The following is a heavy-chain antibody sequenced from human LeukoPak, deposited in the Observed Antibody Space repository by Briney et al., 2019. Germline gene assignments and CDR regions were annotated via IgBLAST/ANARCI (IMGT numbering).Heavy chain of an antibody. D-gene: IGHD6-13*01. V-gene: IGHV3-23*01. Sequence: GGSLRLSCAASGFTFSSYAMSWVRQAPGKGLEWVSAFSGSGGDTYYADSVKGRFTISRDNSKNTLYLQMNSLRAEDTAVYYCARSIAAAGIGYFDYWGQGTLVTVSS. CDR2: FSGSGGDT. CDR3: ARSIAAAGIGYFDY. J-gene: IGHJ4*02. CDR1: GFTFSSYA.